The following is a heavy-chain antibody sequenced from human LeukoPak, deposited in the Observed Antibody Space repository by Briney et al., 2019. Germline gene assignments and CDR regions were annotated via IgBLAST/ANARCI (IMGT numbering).Heavy chain of an antibody. D-gene: IGHD3-22*01. V-gene: IGHV3-23*01. CDR2: INGSGGST. CDR3: AKGTYDSSGFGAFDI. J-gene: IGHJ3*02. CDR1: RFIFSEYA. Sequence: GGSLRLSCEAFRFIFSEYAMSWVRQAPGKGLEWVSAINGSGGSTYYAASVKGRFTISRDSSKHTLYLQMHIPSADDTAVYYCAKGTYDSSGFGAFDIWGQGTMVTVSS.